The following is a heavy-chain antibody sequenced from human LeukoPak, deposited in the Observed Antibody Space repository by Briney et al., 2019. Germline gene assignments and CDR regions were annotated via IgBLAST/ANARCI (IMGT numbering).Heavy chain of an antibody. CDR2: ISNDGNNK. V-gene: IGHV3-30*18. Sequence: GRSLRLSCAASGFTFSSYGMHWVRQAPGKGLEWVAVISNDGNNKYYAESVKGRFTISRDNPKNTLYLQMNSLRAEDTAVYYCAKGVSSWYPPHFDYWGQGTLITVFS. D-gene: IGHD6-13*01. CDR3: AKGVSSWYPPHFDY. J-gene: IGHJ4*02. CDR1: GFTFSSYG.